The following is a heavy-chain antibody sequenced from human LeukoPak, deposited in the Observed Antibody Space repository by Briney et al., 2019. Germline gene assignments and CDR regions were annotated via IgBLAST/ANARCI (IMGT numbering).Heavy chain of an antibody. CDR2: INTNTGNP. J-gene: IGHJ4*02. Sequence: ASVKVSCKASGYTFTSYAMNWVRQAPGQGLEWMGWINTNTGNPTYAQGFTGRFVFSLDTSVSTAYLQISSLKAEDTAVYYCARESYCGGYCLAPLHFDYWGQGTLVTVSS. CDR1: GYTFTSYA. CDR3: ARESYCGGYCLAPLHFDY. D-gene: IGHD2-21*02. V-gene: IGHV7-4-1*02.